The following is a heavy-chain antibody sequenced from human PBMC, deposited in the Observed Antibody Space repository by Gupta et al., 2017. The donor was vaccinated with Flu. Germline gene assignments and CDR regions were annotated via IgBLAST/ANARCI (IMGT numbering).Heavy chain of an antibody. V-gene: IGHV4-34*01. D-gene: IGHD2-2*01. CDR3: ARVGPSAKGRLDY. J-gene: IGHJ4*02. CDR1: GGSFSGYY. Sequence: QVQLQQWGAGLLKPSETLSLTCAVYGGSFSGYYWSWIRQPPGKGLEWIGEINHSGSTNYNPSLKSRVTISVDTSKNQFSLKLSSVTAADTAVYYCARVGPSAKGRLDYWGQGTLVTVSS. CDR2: INHSGST.